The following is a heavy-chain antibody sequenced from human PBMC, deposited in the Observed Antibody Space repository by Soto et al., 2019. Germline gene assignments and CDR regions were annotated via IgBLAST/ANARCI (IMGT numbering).Heavy chain of an antibody. CDR2: IDPRDSYS. D-gene: IGHD2-8*01. CDR1: GYNFTKYW. CDR3: ARHRPEYAVDDYGMDV. V-gene: IGHV5-10-1*01. Sequence: GESLKISCQTSGYNFTKYWISWVRQMPGKGLEWMGKIDPRDSYSNYSPSFRGHVTISVDKSISTAYLQWNSLKASDTAMYYCARHRPEYAVDDYGMDVWGQGTTVTVSS. J-gene: IGHJ6*02.